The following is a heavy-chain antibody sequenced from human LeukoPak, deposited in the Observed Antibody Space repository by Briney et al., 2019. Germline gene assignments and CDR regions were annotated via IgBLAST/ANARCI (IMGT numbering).Heavy chain of an antibody. V-gene: IGHV4-59*01. CDR3: ARVRGYDILADYFDS. Sequence: SETLTLTCTVSGGSISSYYCSWIRQPPGKGLEWIGYIYYSGVTNYNPSLKSRVTISVDTSKNQFSLKLSSVTAADTAVYYCARVRGYDILADYFDSSGHRTLVTVSS. CDR1: GGSISSYY. CDR2: IYYSGVT. J-gene: IGHJ4*01. D-gene: IGHD3-9*01.